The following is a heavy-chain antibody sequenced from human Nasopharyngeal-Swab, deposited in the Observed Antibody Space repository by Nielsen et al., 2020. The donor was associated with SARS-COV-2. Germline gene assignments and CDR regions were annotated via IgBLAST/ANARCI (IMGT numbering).Heavy chain of an antibody. CDR3: ARGAGPSDWIIDY. V-gene: IGHV1-3*01. Sequence: ASVKVSCKASGYSFTRYALHWLRQDPGQRLEWLGWVNAANGDTKPSQNFQDRVTITRDTSAGIDYMDLRSLRSEDTALYYCARGAGPSDWIIDYWGQGTLVTVSS. CDR1: GYSFTRYA. D-gene: IGHD2-21*02. CDR2: VNAANGDT. J-gene: IGHJ4*02.